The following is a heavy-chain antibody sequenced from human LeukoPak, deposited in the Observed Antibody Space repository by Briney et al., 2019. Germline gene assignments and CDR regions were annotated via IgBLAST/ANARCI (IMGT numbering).Heavy chain of an antibody. CDR2: ISSSGTTI. CDR1: GFTFSDYY. CDR3: ARVDARWFDP. Sequence: GGSLRLSCAVSGFTFSDYYMSWIRQAPGKGLEWVSDISSSGTTIYYADSVKGRFTISRDNTKNSLYLYMGSLRAEDTAIYYCARVDARWFDPWGQGTLVTVSS. J-gene: IGHJ5*02. D-gene: IGHD2-2*03. V-gene: IGHV3-11*04.